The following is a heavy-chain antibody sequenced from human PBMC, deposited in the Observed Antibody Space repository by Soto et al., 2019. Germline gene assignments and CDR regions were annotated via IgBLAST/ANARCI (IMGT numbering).Heavy chain of an antibody. Sequence: PGESLKISCKVSVDSFTNYWIAWVRQTPGKGLEWMGIIHPGDSESRYNPSFQGQVTISADKSISTAYLQWSSLKASDTAMYYCARRGTYYYYGMDVWGQGTTVTVSS. CDR3: ARRGTYYYYGMDV. CDR2: IHPGDSES. CDR1: VDSFTNYW. J-gene: IGHJ6*02. V-gene: IGHV5-51*01. D-gene: IGHD1-1*01.